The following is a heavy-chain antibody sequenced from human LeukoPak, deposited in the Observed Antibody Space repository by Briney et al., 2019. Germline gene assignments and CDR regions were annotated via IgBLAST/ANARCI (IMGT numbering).Heavy chain of an antibody. CDR3: ARGSTGQYDP. D-gene: IGHD1-14*01. CDR1: GDSVSSYY. Sequence: SETLSLTCSVSGDSVSSYYWSWIRQSPGKGLEWIGYVHCSGSSNSNPSLKSRVTTSVDTSRNQFSLKLSTVTAADTAVYYCARGSTGQYDPWGQGILVTVSS. V-gene: IGHV4-59*02. J-gene: IGHJ5*02. CDR2: VHCSGSS.